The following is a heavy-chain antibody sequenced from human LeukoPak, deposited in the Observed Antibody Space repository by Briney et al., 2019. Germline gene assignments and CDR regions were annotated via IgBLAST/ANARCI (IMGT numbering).Heavy chain of an antibody. D-gene: IGHD2-21*02. J-gene: IGHJ6*02. CDR1: GFTFSSYA. CDR3: VHCGGDCYPCCGMDG. CDR2: ISGSSDST. V-gene: IGHV3-23*01. Sequence: GGSLRLSCAASGFTFSSYAMNWVRQAPGKGLEWVSVISGSSDSTNYADSVKGRFTISRDNSKNTLFLQMNSLRAEDTAVYYCVHCGGDCYPCCGMDGWGQGTTVTVSS.